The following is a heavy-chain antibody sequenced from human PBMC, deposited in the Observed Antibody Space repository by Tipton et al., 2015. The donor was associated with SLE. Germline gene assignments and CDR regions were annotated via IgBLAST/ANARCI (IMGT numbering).Heavy chain of an antibody. CDR2: IYRSGTA. D-gene: IGHD4-11*01. Sequence: TLSLTCTVSGGSISTSTYYWGWIRQPPGKGLEWIGSIYRSGTAYYNPSLNSRLTMSVDTSKNQFSLHLSSVTAADTAMYYCARAPPYSNYVFDLWGRGTLVTVSS. J-gene: IGHJ2*01. CDR1: GGSISTSTYY. CDR3: ARAPPYSNYVFDL. V-gene: IGHV4-39*07.